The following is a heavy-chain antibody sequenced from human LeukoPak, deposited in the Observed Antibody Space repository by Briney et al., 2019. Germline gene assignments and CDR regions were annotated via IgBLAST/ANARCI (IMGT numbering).Heavy chain of an antibody. J-gene: IGHJ4*02. CDR3: AREPYYDCSGSFDY. D-gene: IGHD3-22*01. Sequence: QSGGSLRLSCAASGFTFSTYAVSWVRQAPGKGLEWVSCINGRGVSTYYADSVKGRFTIARDNSKNTLSLQMNSLRAEDTAVYYCAREPYYDCSGSFDYWGQGTLVTVSS. V-gene: IGHV3-23*01. CDR2: INGRGVST. CDR1: GFTFSTYA.